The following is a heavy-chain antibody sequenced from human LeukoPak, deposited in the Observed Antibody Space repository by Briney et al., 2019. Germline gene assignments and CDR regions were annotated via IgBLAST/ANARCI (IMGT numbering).Heavy chain of an antibody. CDR1: GGSISSYY. V-gene: IGHV4-59*08. CDR3: ARRGSDWGQFDY. D-gene: IGHD6-19*01. CDR2: IYYSGST. J-gene: IGHJ4*02. Sequence: SETLSLTCSVSGGSISSYYWSWIRQPPGQGLEWIGYIYYSGSTNYNPSLKSRVTISVDTSKNQFSLKLSSVTAADTAVYYCARRGSDWGQFDYWGQGTLVTVSS.